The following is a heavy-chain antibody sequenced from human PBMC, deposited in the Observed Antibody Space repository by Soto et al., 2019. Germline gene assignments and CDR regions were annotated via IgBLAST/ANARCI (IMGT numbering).Heavy chain of an antibody. CDR2: ISGLNGNT. Sequence: QVHLVQSGVEVKKPGASVKVSCKASGYSFSTYGISWVRQAPGQGLEWMGWISGLNGNTNYAQNLQGRVTMTTDTFTSTAYMDLRSLGFDDTAMYYCARDLFGEDGAGYFDYWGQGTLVTVSS. D-gene: IGHD3-10*01. CDR1: GYSFSTYG. CDR3: ARDLFGEDGAGYFDY. J-gene: IGHJ4*02. V-gene: IGHV1-18*01.